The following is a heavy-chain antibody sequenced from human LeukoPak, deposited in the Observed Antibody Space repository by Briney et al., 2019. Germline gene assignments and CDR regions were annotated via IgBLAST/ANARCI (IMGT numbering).Heavy chain of an antibody. J-gene: IGHJ4*02. CDR3: ARVPEYMDFLIAYSTTPDY. CDR1: GFTFSSYS. Sequence: GGSLRLSCAASGFTFSSYSMNWVRQAPGKGLEWVSSITSSSSIYYADSVKGRFTISRDNAKNSLYLQMNSLRAEDTAVYYCARVPEYMDFLIAYSTTPDYWGQGTLVT. CDR2: ITSSSSI. D-gene: IGHD3-9*01. V-gene: IGHV3-21*01.